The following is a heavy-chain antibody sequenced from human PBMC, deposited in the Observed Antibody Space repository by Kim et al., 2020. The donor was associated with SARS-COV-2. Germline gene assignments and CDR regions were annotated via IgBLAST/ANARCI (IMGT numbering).Heavy chain of an antibody. V-gene: IGHV3-30*02. J-gene: IGHJ6*02. Sequence: RFTISRENSKHTLYLQMNSLRAEDTAVYYCAKGPFGVVIIGPYYYGMDVWGQGTTVTVSS. D-gene: IGHD3-3*01. CDR3: AKGPFGVVIIGPYYYGMDV.